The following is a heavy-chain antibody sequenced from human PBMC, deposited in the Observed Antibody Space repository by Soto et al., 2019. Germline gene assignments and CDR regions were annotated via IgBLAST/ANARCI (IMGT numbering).Heavy chain of an antibody. V-gene: IGHV3-15*01. CDR2: IKSKTDGGTT. Sequence: EVQLVESGGGLVKPGGSLRLSCAASGFTFSNAWMSWVRQAPGKGLEWVGRIKSKTDGGTTDYAAPVKGRFTISRDDSKHTLYLQMNSLKTEDTAVYYCTTVLTGYCSSTSCYGTYYYYYMDVWGKGTTVTVSS. CDR1: GFTFSNAW. D-gene: IGHD2-2*01. CDR3: TTVLTGYCSSTSCYGTYYYYYMDV. J-gene: IGHJ6*03.